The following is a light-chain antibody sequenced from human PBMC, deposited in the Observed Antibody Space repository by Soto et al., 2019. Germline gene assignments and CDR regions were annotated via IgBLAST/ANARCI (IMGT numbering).Light chain of an antibody. CDR3: QSYDSSLRSYV. Sequence: QSVLTQPPSVSGAPGQMVTISCTGSNSNIGAGSDVHWYQHLPGTAPKLLIYGNTNRPSGVPDRFSGSQSGTSASLAITGLQAEDEADYYCQSYDSSLRSYVFGAGTKVTVL. CDR2: GNT. V-gene: IGLV1-40*01. J-gene: IGLJ1*01. CDR1: NSNIGAGSD.